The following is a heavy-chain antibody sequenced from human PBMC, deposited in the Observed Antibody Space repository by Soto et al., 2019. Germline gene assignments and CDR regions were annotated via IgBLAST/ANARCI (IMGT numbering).Heavy chain of an antibody. CDR1: GFTFDDYA. J-gene: IGHJ4*02. D-gene: IGHD6-19*01. CDR3: AKAPSSGWPLDY. CDR2: ISWNSGSI. Sequence: PGGSLRLSCAASGFTFDDYAMHWVRQAPGKGLEWVSGISWNSGSIGYADSVKGRFTISRDNAKNSLYLQMNSLRAEDTALYYCAKAPSSGWPLDYWGQGTLVTVSS. V-gene: IGHV3-9*01.